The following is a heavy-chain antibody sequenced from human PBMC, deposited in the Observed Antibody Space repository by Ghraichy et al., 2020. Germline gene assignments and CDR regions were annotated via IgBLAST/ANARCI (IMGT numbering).Heavy chain of an antibody. CDR1: GFTFNNYA. D-gene: IGHD3-22*01. CDR3: ARDRDSSGYIPP. J-gene: IGHJ4*02. V-gene: IGHV3-23*01. CDR2: INGGGDFT. Sequence: GESLNISCAASGFTFNNYAMSWVRQAPGKGLEWVSSINGGGDFTYYADSVKGRFSISRDKSKNTLFLQMDSLRAEDTAVYYCARDRDSSGYIPPWGQGTLVTVSS.